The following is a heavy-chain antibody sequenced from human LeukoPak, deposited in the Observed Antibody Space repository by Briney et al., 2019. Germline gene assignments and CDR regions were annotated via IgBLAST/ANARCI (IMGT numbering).Heavy chain of an antibody. D-gene: IGHD6-13*01. CDR3: ARNLQQPFDY. Sequence: GGSLRLSYAASGFTFSNAWMSWVRQAPGKGLEWVGRSRNRANSYTTEYAASVRGRFTISRDDSKNSLYMQMNSLKTEDTAVYYCARNLQQPFDYWGQGTLVTVSS. V-gene: IGHV3-72*01. CDR1: GFTFSNAW. J-gene: IGHJ4*02. CDR2: SRNRANSYTT.